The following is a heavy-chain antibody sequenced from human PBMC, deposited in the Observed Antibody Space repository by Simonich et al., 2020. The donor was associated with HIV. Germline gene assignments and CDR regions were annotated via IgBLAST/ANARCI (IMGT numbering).Heavy chain of an antibody. J-gene: IGHJ6*03. CDR2: INHSGST. CDR3: ARGGGTYYGGFYYMDV. CDR1: GGSFRGYY. V-gene: IGHV4-34*01. D-gene: IGHD1-26*01. Sequence: QVQLQQWGAGLLKPSETLSLTCAVYGGSFRGYYWSWIRQPPGKGLEWIGEINHSGSTNYNQSLKSRVTISEDTSKNQFSLKLSSVTAADTAVYYCARGGGTYYGGFYYMDVWGKGTTVTVSS.